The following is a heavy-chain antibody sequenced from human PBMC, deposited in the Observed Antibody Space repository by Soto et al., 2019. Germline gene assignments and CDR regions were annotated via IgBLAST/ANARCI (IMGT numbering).Heavy chain of an antibody. CDR3: AKDATRAGYYYYYMVV. D-gene: IGHD3-10*01. CDR1: GFTFDDYA. V-gene: IGHV3-9*01. J-gene: IGHJ6*03. Sequence: EVQLVESGGGLVQPGRSLRLSCAASGFTFDDYAMHWVRQAPGKGLEWVSGITWNSGSIGYADSVKGRFTISRDNAKNSLYLQMNSLRAEDTALYYCAKDATRAGYYYYYMVVWGKGTTVTVSS. CDR2: ITWNSGSI.